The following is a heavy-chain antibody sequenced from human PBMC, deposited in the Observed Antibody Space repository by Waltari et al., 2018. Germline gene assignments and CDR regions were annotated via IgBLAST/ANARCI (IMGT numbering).Heavy chain of an antibody. CDR1: GFTFSRYW. V-gene: IGHV3-7*01. CDR3: AKNRRGYDSGWSYFDY. Sequence: EVQLVESGGALVQPGGSLRLPCVASGFTFSRYWLSWVRQAPGKGLEWGDNINLDGSEKYYVDAVRGRIDISRDNAKNSLYLQMNNLRAEDTAVYYWAKNRRGYDSGWSYFDYWGQGTLVTVSS. J-gene: IGHJ4*02. CDR2: INLDGSEK. D-gene: IGHD6-19*01.